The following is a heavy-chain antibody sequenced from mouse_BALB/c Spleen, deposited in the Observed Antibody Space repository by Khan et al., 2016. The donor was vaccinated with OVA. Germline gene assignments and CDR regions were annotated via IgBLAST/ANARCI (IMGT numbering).Heavy chain of an antibody. CDR2: IYPGDGRT. Sequence: QVQLQQSGAELVRPGASVKLSCKASGYTFTNYWVHWVKQRPGQGLEWIGEIYPGDGRTNNNGKFKTKATLTVDKSSSTAYMQLSSLTSEDSAVYYCARNAYFGNYFDYWGQGTTLTVSS. CDR1: GYTFTNYW. CDR3: ARNAYFGNYFDY. D-gene: IGHD2-10*01. V-gene: IGHV1S81*02. J-gene: IGHJ2*01.